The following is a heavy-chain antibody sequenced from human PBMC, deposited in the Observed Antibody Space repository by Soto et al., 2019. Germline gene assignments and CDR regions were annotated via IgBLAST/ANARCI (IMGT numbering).Heavy chain of an antibody. J-gene: IGHJ6*02. CDR1: GYTFTSYG. V-gene: IGHV1-18*01. CDR3: AREELVGITIFGVVINYGMDV. Sequence: GASVKVSCKASGYTFTSYGISWVRQAPGQGLEWMGWISAYNGNTNYAQKLQGRVTMTTDTSTSTAYMELRSLRSDDTAVYYCAREELVGITIFGVVINYGMDVWGQGTTVTVSS. D-gene: IGHD3-3*01. CDR2: ISAYNGNT.